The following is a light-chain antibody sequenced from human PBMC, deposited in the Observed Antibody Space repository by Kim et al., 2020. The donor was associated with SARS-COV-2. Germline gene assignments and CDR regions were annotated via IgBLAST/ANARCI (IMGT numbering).Light chain of an antibody. CDR1: QSVSSN. CDR2: SAS. J-gene: IGKJ2*01. Sequence: VSPGERATLSCRASQSVSSNLAWYQQKPGKAPRLLIYSASNRATGIPARFSGSGSGTEFTLTISSLQSEDFAVYYCQQYNWPPAYTFGQGTKLEI. CDR3: QQYNWPPAYT. V-gene: IGKV3-15*01.